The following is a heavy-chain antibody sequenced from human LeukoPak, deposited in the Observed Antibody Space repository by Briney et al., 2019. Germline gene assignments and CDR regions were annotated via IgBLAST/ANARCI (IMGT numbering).Heavy chain of an antibody. CDR2: IIPIFGTA. CDR3: ARGGDYVDY. CDR1: GGTFSSYA. J-gene: IGHJ4*02. V-gene: IGHV1-69*05. Sequence: GASVKVSCKASGGTFSSYAISWVRQAPGQGLEWVGRIIPIFGTANYAQKFQGRVTITTDKTTSTAYMEPSSLRSEDTAVYYCARGGDYVDYWGQGTLVTVSS.